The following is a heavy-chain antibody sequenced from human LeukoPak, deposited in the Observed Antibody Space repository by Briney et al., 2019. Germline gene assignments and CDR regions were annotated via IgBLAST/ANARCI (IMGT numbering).Heavy chain of an antibody. D-gene: IGHD2-21*02. CDR2: ITADGGST. J-gene: IGHJ4*02. CDR1: GFTFSSYA. V-gene: IGHV3-23*01. Sequence: GGCLRLSCAASGFTFSSYAMTWVRQATGKGLEWVSGITADGGSTFYADSVKGRFTISRDNSNNTLYLQTDSLRAEDTAVYYRAKGHFPHAYCAGHCYYSYWGQGTIVTVSS. CDR3: AKGHFPHAYCAGHCYYSY.